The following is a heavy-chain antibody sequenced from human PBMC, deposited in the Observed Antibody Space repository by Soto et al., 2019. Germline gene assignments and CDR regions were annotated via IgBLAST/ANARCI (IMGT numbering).Heavy chain of an antibody. CDR1: GGTFSSYA. V-gene: IGHV1-69*13. CDR3: ARGARYCISTSCYADFDY. Sequence: SVKVSCKASGGTFSSYAISWVRQAPGQGLEWMGGIIPIFGTANYAQKFQGRVTITADESTSTAYMELSSLRSEDTAVYYCARGARYCISTSCYADFDYWGQGTLVTVSS. D-gene: IGHD2-2*01. CDR2: IIPIFGTA. J-gene: IGHJ4*02.